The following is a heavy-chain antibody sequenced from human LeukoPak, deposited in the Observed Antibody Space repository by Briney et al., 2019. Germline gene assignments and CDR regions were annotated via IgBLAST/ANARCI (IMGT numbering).Heavy chain of an antibody. D-gene: IGHD3-10*01. Sequence: PSETLSLTCTVSGGSISSGDYYWSWIRQPPGKGLEWIGEINHSGSTNYNPSLKSRVTISVDTSKNQFSLKLSSVTAADTAVYYCARDPYGEGNFDYWGQGTLVTVSS. CDR2: INHSGST. J-gene: IGHJ4*02. V-gene: IGHV4-39*07. CDR3: ARDPYGEGNFDY. CDR1: GGSISSGDYY.